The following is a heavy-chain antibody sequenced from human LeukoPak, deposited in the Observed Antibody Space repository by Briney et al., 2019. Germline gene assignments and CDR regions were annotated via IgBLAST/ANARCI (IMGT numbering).Heavy chain of an antibody. CDR2: INSDGSST. CDR1: GFTFSSYW. V-gene: IGHV3-74*01. Sequence: PGGSLRLSCAASGFTFSSYWMHWVPQAPGKGLVWVSRINSDGSSTSYADSVKGRFTISRDNAKNTLYLQMNSLRAEDTAVYYCARDRDDYSNYACDYWGQGTLVTVSS. J-gene: IGHJ4*02. D-gene: IGHD4-11*01. CDR3: ARDRDDYSNYACDY.